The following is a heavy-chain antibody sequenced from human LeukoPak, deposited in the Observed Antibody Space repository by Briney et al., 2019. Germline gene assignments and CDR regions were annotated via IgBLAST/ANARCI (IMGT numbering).Heavy chain of an antibody. V-gene: IGHV4-61*01. D-gene: IGHD3-16*01. CDR2: ISYSGST. Sequence: PSETLSLTCTVSGGSVSSGSYYWSWIRQPPGTGLEWIGYISYSGSTNYNPSLKSRVTISADTSKNQFSLKLSSVTAADTAVYYCARGGQLWPRDDYWGQGTLVTVSS. J-gene: IGHJ4*02. CDR1: GGSVSSGSYY. CDR3: ARGGQLWPRDDY.